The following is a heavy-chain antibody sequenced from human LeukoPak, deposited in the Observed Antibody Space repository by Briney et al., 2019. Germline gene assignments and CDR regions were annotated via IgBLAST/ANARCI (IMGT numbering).Heavy chain of an antibody. D-gene: IGHD4-17*01. V-gene: IGHV3-30-3*01. J-gene: IGHJ4*02. CDR2: ISHDGSKK. CDR3: ARDHYGDYYFDS. Sequence: GRSLRLSCAASGFSFNSYSMHWVRQAPDKGLEWVALISHDGSKKYYADSVKGRFTISRDNSKNTLYLQMDSLRAEDTALFYCARDHYGDYYFDSWGQGTLVTVSS. CDR1: GFSFNSYS.